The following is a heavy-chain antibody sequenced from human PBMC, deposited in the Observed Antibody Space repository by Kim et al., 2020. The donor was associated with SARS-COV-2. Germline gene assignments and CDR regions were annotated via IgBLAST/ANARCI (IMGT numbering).Heavy chain of an antibody. Sequence: SETLSLTCTVSGGSISTYYWSWIRQPPGKGLEWIGYIYDSGSTKYNPSLKSRATIIVDTSKNQFSLKLRSVTDADTAVYYCASSFPAIGYYYSGTYYFDYWRRGTLVTVSS. D-gene: IGHD3-22*01. J-gene: IGHJ4*02. V-gene: IGHV4-59*01. CDR2: IYDSGST. CDR1: GGSISTYY. CDR3: ASSFPAIGYYYSGTYYFDY.